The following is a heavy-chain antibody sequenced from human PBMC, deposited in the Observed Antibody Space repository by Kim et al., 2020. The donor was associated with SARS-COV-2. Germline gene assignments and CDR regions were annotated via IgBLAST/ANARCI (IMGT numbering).Heavy chain of an antibody. V-gene: IGHV4-39*01. CDR3: ARHQRVYGDYVRYAFDI. CDR2: IYYSGST. CDR1: GGSISSSSYY. J-gene: IGHJ3*02. Sequence: SETLSLTCTVSGGSISSSSYYWGWIRQPPGKGLEWIGSIYYSGSTYYNPSLKSRVTISVDTSKNQFSLKLSSVTAADTAVYYCARHQRVYGDYVRYAFDIWGQGTMVTVSS. D-gene: IGHD4-17*01.